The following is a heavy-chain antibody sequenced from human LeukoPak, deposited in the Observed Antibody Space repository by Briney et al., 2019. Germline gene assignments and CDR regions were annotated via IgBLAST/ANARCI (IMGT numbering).Heavy chain of an antibody. D-gene: IGHD3-3*01. J-gene: IGHJ4*02. V-gene: IGHV3-48*01. CDR3: ATVHFGYFTF. CDR2: ISDNGRTK. CDR1: GLTFSSYS. Sequence: GGSLRLSCAASGLTFSSYSMNWVRQAPGKGLEWVSHISDNGRTKYYANSVQGRFTVSRDNAKNSLYLQMNSLRADDTAVYYCATVHFGYFTFWGQGTLVPVSS.